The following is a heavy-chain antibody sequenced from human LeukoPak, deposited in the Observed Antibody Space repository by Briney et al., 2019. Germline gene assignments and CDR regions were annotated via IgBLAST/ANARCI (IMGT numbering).Heavy chain of an antibody. CDR1: GFTFGDYA. V-gene: IGHV3-49*03. CDR2: IRSKANGGTT. D-gene: IGHD3-3*01. J-gene: IGHJ6*03. CDR3: TRGNDFWRGYYYYVDV. Sequence: PGRSLRLSCTASGFTFGDYAMSWFRQAPGKGLEWVGFIRSKANGGTTEYAASVKGRFTISRDDSKSIAYLQMNSLKTEDTAVYYCTRGNDFWRGYYYYVDVWGKGTTVTVSS.